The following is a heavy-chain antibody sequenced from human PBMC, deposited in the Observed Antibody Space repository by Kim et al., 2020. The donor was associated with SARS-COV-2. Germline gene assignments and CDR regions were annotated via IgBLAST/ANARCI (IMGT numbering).Heavy chain of an antibody. CDR3: ARSVTGYNIVPSWY. D-gene: IGHD5-12*01. Sequence: GGSLRLSCAASGFTFSSYGMHWVRQAPGKGLEWVAVIWYDGSNNYYADSVKGRFTISRDNSKSTRDLQMNRLRAEATAVYYCARSVTGYNIVPSWYWGQG. CDR1: GFTFSSYG. J-gene: IGHJ4*02. CDR2: IWYDGSNN. V-gene: IGHV3-33*01.